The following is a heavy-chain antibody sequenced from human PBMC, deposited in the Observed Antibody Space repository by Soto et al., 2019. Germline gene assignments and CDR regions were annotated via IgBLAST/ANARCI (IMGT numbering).Heavy chain of an antibody. CDR3: SRGGESIDS. CDR2: INAGNGNT. J-gene: IGHJ4*02. V-gene: IGHV1-3*05. Sequence: QVQLVQSGAEEKKPGASVKVSCKASGYTFTSYAMHWVRQAPGQRLEWMGWINAGNGNTKYSQTFQGGVNITRDTSARTAYIEECSRYSEDTADYCGSRGGESIDSWGQGTLVTVSS. CDR1: GYTFTSYA. D-gene: IGHD2-21*01.